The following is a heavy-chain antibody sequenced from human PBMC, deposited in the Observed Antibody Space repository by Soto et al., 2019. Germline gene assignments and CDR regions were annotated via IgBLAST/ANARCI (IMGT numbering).Heavy chain of an antibody. Sequence: PSETLSLTCTVSGGSISSYYWSWIRQPPGKGLEWIGYIYYSGSTNYNPSLKSRVTISVDTSKNQFSLKLSSVTAADTAVYYCARVGYYDYVWGSYRQKGGAFDIWGQGTMVTVS. J-gene: IGHJ3*02. CDR1: GGSISSYY. CDR3: ARVGYYDYVWGSYRQKGGAFDI. D-gene: IGHD3-16*02. CDR2: IYYSGST. V-gene: IGHV4-59*01.